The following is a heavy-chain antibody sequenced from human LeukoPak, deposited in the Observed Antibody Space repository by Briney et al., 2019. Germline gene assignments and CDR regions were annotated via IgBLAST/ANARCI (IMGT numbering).Heavy chain of an antibody. D-gene: IGHD6-19*01. CDR1: GGSISSGSYY. CDR3: ARDAPVLQWLVPDYYYMDV. Sequence: SETLSLTCTVSGGSISSGSYYWSWIRQPAGKGLEWIGRIYTSGSTNYNPSLKSRVTISVDTSKNQFSLKLSSVTAADTAVYYCARDAPVLQWLVPDYYYMDVWGKGTTVTISS. J-gene: IGHJ6*03. CDR2: IYTSGST. V-gene: IGHV4-61*02.